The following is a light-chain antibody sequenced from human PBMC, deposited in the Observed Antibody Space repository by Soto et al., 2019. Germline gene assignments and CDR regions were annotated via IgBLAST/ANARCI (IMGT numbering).Light chain of an antibody. CDR3: QQCYTTRSIT. J-gene: IGKJ5*01. V-gene: IGKV3D-20*02. CDR1: QTVRNNY. CDR2: DAS. Sequence: EFVLTQSRGTLSLTPGERATLSCRASQTVRNNYLAWYQQKPGQAPRLLIYDASSRATGIPDRFSGGGSGTDFTLTISRLEPEDFATYYCQQCYTTRSITFGQRARLEIK.